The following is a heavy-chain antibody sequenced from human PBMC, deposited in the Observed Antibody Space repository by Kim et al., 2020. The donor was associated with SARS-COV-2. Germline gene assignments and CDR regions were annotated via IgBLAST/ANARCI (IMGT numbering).Heavy chain of an antibody. V-gene: IGHV3-23*01. CDR3: AKDRRGFGELFLFDY. D-gene: IGHD3-10*01. CDR2: ISGSGGST. CDR1: GFTFSSYA. Sequence: GGSLRLSCAASGFTFSSYAMSWVRQAPGKGLEWVSAISGSGGSTYYADSVKGRFTISRDNSKNTLYLQMNSLRAEDTAVYYCAKDRRGFGELFLFDYWGQGTLVTVSS. J-gene: IGHJ4*02.